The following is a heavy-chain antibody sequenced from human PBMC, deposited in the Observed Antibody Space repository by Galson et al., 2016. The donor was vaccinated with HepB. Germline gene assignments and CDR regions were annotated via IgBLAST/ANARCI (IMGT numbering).Heavy chain of an antibody. Sequence: SLRLSCAASGFIFSSYAMHWVRQAPGKGLEWVAVIWYDGSLKYYADSVKGRFTISRDNSKSTLYLQMNSLRAEDTAVYYCARDYRSIPPAYYFDYWGQGTLVTVSS. CDR2: IWYDGSLK. J-gene: IGHJ4*02. D-gene: IGHD1-14*01. V-gene: IGHV3-33*01. CDR3: ARDYRSIPPAYYFDY. CDR1: GFIFSSYA.